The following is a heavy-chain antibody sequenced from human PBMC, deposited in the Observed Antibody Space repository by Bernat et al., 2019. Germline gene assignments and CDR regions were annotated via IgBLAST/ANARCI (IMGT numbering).Heavy chain of an antibody. V-gene: IGHV4-39*01. CDR2: IYYSGST. J-gene: IGHJ4*02. CDR1: GGSISSSSYY. Sequence: QLQLQESGPGLVKPSETLSLTCTVSGGSISSSSYYWGWIRQPPGKGLEWIGSIYYSGSTYYNPSLKSRVTISVDTSKNQFSRKLSSVTAADTAVYYCATLPAPYSGSYYPDYWGQGTLVTVSS. D-gene: IGHD1-26*01. CDR3: ATLPAPYSGSYYPDY.